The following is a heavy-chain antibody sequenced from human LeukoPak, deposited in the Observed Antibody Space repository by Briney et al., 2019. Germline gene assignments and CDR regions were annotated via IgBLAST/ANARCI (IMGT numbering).Heavy chain of an antibody. V-gene: IGHV4-39*01. Sequence: KTSETLSLTCTVSGGSISSSSYYWGWIRQPPGKGLEWIGSIYYSGSTYYNPSLNSRVTISVVTSKNQFSLQLNSVTAADTAVYYCVRHDGRGGATMGALDSWGQGSLVTVSS. D-gene: IGHD5-12*01. CDR3: VRHDGRGGATMGALDS. J-gene: IGHJ4*02. CDR2: IYYSGST. CDR1: GGSISSSSYY.